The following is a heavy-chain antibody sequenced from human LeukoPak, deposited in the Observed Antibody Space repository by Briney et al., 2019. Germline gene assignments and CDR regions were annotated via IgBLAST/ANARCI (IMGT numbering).Heavy chain of an antibody. CDR1: GGSISSDY. CDR2: IYYSGNT. CDR3: ARAGSWKLNFDY. V-gene: IGHV4-59*01. D-gene: IGHD6-13*01. J-gene: IGHJ4*02. Sequence: SETLSLTCTVSGGSISSDYWSWIRQPPGKGLEWIGYIYYSGNTNYNPSLKTRVTISVDTSKNQFSLKLSSVTAADTAVYYCARAGSWKLNFDYWGQGTLVTVSS.